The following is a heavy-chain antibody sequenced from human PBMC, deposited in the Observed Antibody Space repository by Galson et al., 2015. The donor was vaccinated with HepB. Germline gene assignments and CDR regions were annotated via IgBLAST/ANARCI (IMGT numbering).Heavy chain of an antibody. CDR2: ISYDGSNK. CDR3: AKSAAGSFDH. Sequence: SLRLSCAASGFTFGSYGMHWVRQAPGKGLEWVAVISYDGSNKYYADSVKGRFTISRDNSKNTLYLQMNSLRAEDTAVYYCAKSAAGSFDHWGQGTLVTVSS. CDR1: GFTFGSYG. J-gene: IGHJ4*02. V-gene: IGHV3-30*18. D-gene: IGHD6-13*01.